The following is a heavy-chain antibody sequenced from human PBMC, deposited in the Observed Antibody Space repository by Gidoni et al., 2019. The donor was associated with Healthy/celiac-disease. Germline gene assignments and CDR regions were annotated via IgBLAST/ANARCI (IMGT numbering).Heavy chain of an antibody. Sequence: QVQLVESGGGVVQPGRSLRLSCAASGFTFSSYGMHWVRQAPGKGLEWVAVIWYDGSNKYYADSVKGRFTISRDNSKNTLYLQMNSLRAEDTAVYYCARGKYYDFWSGYYIDWFDPWGQGTLVTVSS. J-gene: IGHJ5*02. D-gene: IGHD3-3*01. CDR1: GFTFSSYG. CDR2: IWYDGSNK. V-gene: IGHV3-33*01. CDR3: ARGKYYDFWSGYYIDWFDP.